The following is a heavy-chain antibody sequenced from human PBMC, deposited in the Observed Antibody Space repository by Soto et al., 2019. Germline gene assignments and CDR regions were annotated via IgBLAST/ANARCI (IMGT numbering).Heavy chain of an antibody. CDR1: GFTFSSYD. Sequence: GGSLRLSCAASGFTFSSYDMHWVRQATGKGLEWVSAIGTAGDTYYPGSVKGRFTISRENAKNSLYLQMNSLRAGDTAVYYCARAGYCTNGVCYGQWGGAFDIWGQGTMVTVSS. CDR2: IGTAGDT. V-gene: IGHV3-13*01. CDR3: ARAGYCTNGVCYGQWGGAFDI. J-gene: IGHJ3*02. D-gene: IGHD2-8*01.